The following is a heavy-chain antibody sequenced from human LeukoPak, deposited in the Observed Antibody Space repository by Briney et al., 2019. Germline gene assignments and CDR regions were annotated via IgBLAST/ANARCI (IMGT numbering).Heavy chain of an antibody. V-gene: IGHV1-2*02. D-gene: IGHD2-2*01. J-gene: IGHJ4*02. CDR2: INPYSGAI. Sequence: ASVKVSCKSSGFTFTDEYIHWVRQAPGQGLEWMGWINPYSGAINYAQKFQGRVTLTRDTSISTAYMELSRLTSGDTAVYYCARDPKSQLLLDYWGQGTLVTVLS. CDR3: ARDPKSQLLLDY. CDR1: GFTFTDEY.